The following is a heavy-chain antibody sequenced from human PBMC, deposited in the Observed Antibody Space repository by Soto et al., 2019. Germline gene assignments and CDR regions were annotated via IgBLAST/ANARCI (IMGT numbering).Heavy chain of an antibody. V-gene: IGHV1-2*02. CDR1: GYTFTNYY. Sequence: ASVKVSCKASGYTFTNYYINWVRQAPGQGLEWMGWINPNCGGTNYAQKFQGRVTMTRDTSITTAYMELSRLTSGDTAVYYGAIHDDGIDVWGQGTMVTVSS. CDR3: AIHDDGIDV. J-gene: IGHJ6*02. CDR2: INPNCGGT. D-gene: IGHD1-1*01.